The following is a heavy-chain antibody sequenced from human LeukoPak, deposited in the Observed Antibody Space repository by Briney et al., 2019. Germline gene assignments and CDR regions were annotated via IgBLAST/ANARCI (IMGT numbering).Heavy chain of an antibody. Sequence: GGSLRLSCAASGFAFSSYEMNWVRQAPGKGLEWVSYISSSGSTIYYADSVKGRFTISRDSAKNSLYLQMNSLRAEDTAVYYCAELGITMIGGVWGKGTTVTISS. D-gene: IGHD3-10*02. J-gene: IGHJ6*04. V-gene: IGHV3-48*03. CDR1: GFAFSSYE. CDR2: ISSSGSTI. CDR3: AELGITMIGGV.